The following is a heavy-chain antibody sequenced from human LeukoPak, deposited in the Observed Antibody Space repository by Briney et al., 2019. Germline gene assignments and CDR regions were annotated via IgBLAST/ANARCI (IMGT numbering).Heavy chain of an antibody. J-gene: IGHJ6*03. D-gene: IGHD6-13*01. CDR1: GFTFSSYS. CDR3: ASGGSSSWGYMDV. V-gene: IGHV3-21*04. CDR2: ISSSSSYI. Sequence: PGGSLRLSCAASGFTFSSYSMNWVRQAPGKGLEWVSSISSSSSYIYYADSVKGRFTISRDNAKNSLYLQMNSLRAEDTAVYYCASGGSSSWGYMDVWGKGTTVTISS.